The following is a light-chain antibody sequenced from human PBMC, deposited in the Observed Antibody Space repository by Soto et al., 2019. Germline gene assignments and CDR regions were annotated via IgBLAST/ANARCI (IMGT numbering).Light chain of an antibody. CDR2: GAS. CDR1: QSVSSSY. Sequence: EIVLTQSPGTLSLSPGERATLSCRASQSVSSSYLAWYQQKPGQAPRLLIYGASSRATGIPDRFSGSGSGTDFSLTIIRLEPEDFAVYYCQQYGSSPLFGQGTKVDIK. V-gene: IGKV3-20*01. J-gene: IGKJ1*01. CDR3: QQYGSSPL.